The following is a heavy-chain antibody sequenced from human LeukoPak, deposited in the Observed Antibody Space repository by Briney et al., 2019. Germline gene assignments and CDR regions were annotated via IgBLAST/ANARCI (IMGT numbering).Heavy chain of an antibody. V-gene: IGHV4-39*07. CDR3: AREGSNTAPYAFDI. CDR1: GGSISSIIYY. J-gene: IGHJ3*02. CDR2: IYYSGST. D-gene: IGHD5-18*01. Sequence: SETLSLTCTVSGGSISSIIYYWGWIRQPPGKGLEWIGSIYYSGSTYYNPSLKSRVTISVDTSKNQFSLKLSSVTAADTAVYYCAREGSNTAPYAFDIWGQGTMVTVSS.